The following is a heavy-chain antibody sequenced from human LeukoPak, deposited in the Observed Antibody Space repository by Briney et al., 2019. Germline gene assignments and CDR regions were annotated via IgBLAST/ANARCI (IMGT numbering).Heavy chain of an antibody. Sequence: KASETLPLTCAVSGGSISSSNWWSWVRQPPGKGLEWIGEIYHSGSTNYNPSLKSRVTISVDKSKNQFSLKLSSVTAADTAVYYCASVPLGLLWFGDPAGRYYFDYWGQGTLVTVSS. V-gene: IGHV4-4*02. CDR1: GGSISSSNW. D-gene: IGHD3-10*01. J-gene: IGHJ4*02. CDR3: ASVPLGLLWFGDPAGRYYFDY. CDR2: IYHSGST.